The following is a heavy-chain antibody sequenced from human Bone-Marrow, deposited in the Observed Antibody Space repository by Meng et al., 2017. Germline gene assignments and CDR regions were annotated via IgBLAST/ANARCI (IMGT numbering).Heavy chain of an antibody. Sequence: SLNISCAVARFTFSTYAIIWVRQAPGKGLEWVSAISGSGGSTYYAESVKGRFTISRDNSKNTLYLQMNSLRAEDTAVYYCAKSGLEGLLWFGELFFYAIDIWGQGTMVTVSS. J-gene: IGHJ3*02. D-gene: IGHD3-10*01. CDR2: ISGSGGST. V-gene: IGHV3-23*01. CDR3: AKSGLEGLLWFGELFFYAIDI. CDR1: RFTFSTYA.